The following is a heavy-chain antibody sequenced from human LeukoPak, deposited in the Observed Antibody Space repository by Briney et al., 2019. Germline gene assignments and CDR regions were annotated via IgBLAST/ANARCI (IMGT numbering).Heavy chain of an antibody. J-gene: IGHJ4*02. Sequence: SQTLSLTCAVYGGSFSGYYWSWIRQPPGKGLEWIGEINHSGSTNYNPSLKSRVTISVDTSKNQFSLKLSSVTAADTAVYYCASLAVAGLSEGYWGQGTLVIVSS. CDR1: GGSFSGYY. D-gene: IGHD6-19*01. V-gene: IGHV4-34*01. CDR2: INHSGST. CDR3: ASLAVAGLSEGY.